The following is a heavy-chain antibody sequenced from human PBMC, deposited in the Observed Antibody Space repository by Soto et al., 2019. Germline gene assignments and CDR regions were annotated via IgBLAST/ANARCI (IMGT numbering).Heavy chain of an antibody. CDR3: TRHRRGRLRFLEGEDAFDI. CDR2: IRSKANSYAT. J-gene: IGHJ3*02. Sequence: SLRLSCAASGFTFSGSAMHWVRQASGKGLEWVGRIRSKANSYATAYAASVKGRFTISRDDSKNTAYLQMNSLKTEDTAVYYCTRHRRGRLRFLEGEDAFDIWGQGTMVTVSS. V-gene: IGHV3-73*01. D-gene: IGHD3-3*01. CDR1: GFTFSGSA.